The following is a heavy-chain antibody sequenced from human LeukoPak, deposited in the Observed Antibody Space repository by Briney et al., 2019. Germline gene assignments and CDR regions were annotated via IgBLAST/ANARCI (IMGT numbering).Heavy chain of an antibody. CDR3: ATNGPQLRYFDWLPRHFDY. D-gene: IGHD3-9*01. Sequence: PGGSLRLSCAASGFTFSSYAMSWVRQAPGKGLEWVSAICSSGGSTYYADSVKGRFTISRDNSKNTLYLQMNSLRGEDTAVYYCATNGPQLRYFDWLPRHFDYWGQGTLVTVSS. V-gene: IGHV3-23*01. CDR2: ICSSGGST. CDR1: GFTFSSYA. J-gene: IGHJ4*02.